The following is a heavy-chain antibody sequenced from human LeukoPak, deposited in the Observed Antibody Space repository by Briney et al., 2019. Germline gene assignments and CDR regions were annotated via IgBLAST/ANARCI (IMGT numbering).Heavy chain of an antibody. D-gene: IGHD3-3*01. J-gene: IGHJ4*02. V-gene: IGHV3-23*01. CDR2: ISGSGGST. CDR3: AKALSITIFGVVIDPEFDY. Sequence: GGSLRLSCAASGFTFSSYAMSWVRQAPGKGLEWVSAISGSGGSTYYADSVKGRFTISRDNSKNTLYLQMNSLRAEDTAVYYCAKALSITIFGVVIDPEFDYWGQGTQVTVSS. CDR1: GFTFSSYA.